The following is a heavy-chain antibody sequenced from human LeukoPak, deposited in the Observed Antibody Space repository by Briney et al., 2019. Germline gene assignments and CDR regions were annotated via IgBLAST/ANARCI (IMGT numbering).Heavy chain of an antibody. D-gene: IGHD1-14*01. CDR3: VKDRGNHVTDY. CDR1: GGSISSSTCY. Sequence: SETLSLTCTVSGGSISSSTCYWGWIRQPPGKGLEWIGTICYSGSTYYNPSLKSRVTMSVDTSKNQFSLKLSSLTAADTAVYYCVKDRGNHVTDYWGQGTLVTVSS. V-gene: IGHV4-39*07. J-gene: IGHJ4*02. CDR2: ICYSGST.